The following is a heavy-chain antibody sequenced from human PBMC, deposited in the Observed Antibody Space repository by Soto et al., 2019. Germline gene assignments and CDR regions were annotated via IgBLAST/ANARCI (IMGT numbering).Heavy chain of an antibody. CDR2: ISAGGST. CDR3: ANVPIWCSSTRCYTEGFDY. J-gene: IGHJ4*02. Sequence: VQLLDSGGGLVQPGGSLRLSCTASGFTFSDYAMSWVRQPPGKGLEWVSVISAGGSTYYADSVKGRFTVSRANSKNTLYLQMNSLRAEDTAVYYCANVPIWCSSTRCYTEGFDYWGQGTLVTVSS. CDR1: GFTFSDYA. V-gene: IGHV3-23*01. D-gene: IGHD2-2*02.